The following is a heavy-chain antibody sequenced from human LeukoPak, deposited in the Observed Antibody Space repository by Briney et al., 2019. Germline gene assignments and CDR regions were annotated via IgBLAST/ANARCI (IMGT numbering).Heavy chain of an antibody. D-gene: IGHD2-15*01. J-gene: IGHJ4*02. CDR1: GYTFTGYY. Sequence: RASVKVSCKASGYTFTGYYMHWVRQAPGQGLEWMGWINPNSGGTNYAQKFQGRVTMTRDTSISTAYMELSRLRSDDTAVYYCAYAGYCSGGSCLSPPLYWGQGTLVTVSS. V-gene: IGHV1-2*02. CDR3: AYAGYCSGGSCLSPPLY. CDR2: INPNSGGT.